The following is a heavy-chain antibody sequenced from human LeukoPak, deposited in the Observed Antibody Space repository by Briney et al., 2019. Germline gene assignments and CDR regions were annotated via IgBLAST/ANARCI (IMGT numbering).Heavy chain of an antibody. V-gene: IGHV4-39*01. CDR2: IFYSGST. CDR3: ARQQKVYDILTGYFPYYIDY. J-gene: IGHJ4*02. Sequence: PSETLSLTCTVSGASISDSSYYWAWIRQPPGKGLEWIGNIFYSGSTYYSPSLKSRVTISVDTSRNQFSLKVSSVTAADAAGYYCARQQKVYDILTGYFPYYIDYWGQGSLVTVSA. D-gene: IGHD3-9*01. CDR1: GASISDSSYY.